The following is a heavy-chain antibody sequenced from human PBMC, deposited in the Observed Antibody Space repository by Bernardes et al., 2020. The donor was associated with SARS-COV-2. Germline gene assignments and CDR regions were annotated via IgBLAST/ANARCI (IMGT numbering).Heavy chain of an antibody. CDR3: ARDGGWLDP. D-gene: IGHD3-16*01. CDR2: ISAYNGTT. J-gene: IGHJ5*02. Sequence: AAAQVYCKASGYTFTSYGISWVRQAPGQGLEWMGWISAYNGTTAYLEKLQGRITLATDTSTSTAYMELRSLRSDDTAVYYCARDGGWLDPWGQGTLVNVSS. V-gene: IGHV1-18*04. CDR1: GYTFTSYG.